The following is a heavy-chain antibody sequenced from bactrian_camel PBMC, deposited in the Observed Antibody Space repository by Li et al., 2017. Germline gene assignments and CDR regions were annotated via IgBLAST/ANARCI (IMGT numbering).Heavy chain of an antibody. CDR1: LHTFSHNC. Sequence: HVQLVESGGGSVQVGGSLKLSCTSSLHTFSHNCVVWFRQAPGKEREGVAAIDTGDGSTYYLNSVEGRFTISQDNAKNTVYLQMNSLKLEDTATYYCAARSCRWSAVLSPVDYNYWGQGTQVTVS. J-gene: IGHJ4*01. CDR2: IDTGDGST. D-gene: IGHD2*01. V-gene: IGHV3S1*01. CDR3: AARSCRWSAVLSPVDYNY.